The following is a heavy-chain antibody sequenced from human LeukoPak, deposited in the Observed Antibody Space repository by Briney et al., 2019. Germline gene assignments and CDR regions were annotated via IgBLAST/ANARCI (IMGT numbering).Heavy chain of an antibody. CDR2: IKSDGST. Sequence: GGSLRLSCAASGFTFSSYWMHWVRQAPGKGLVWVSRIKSDGSTNYADSVKGRFTISRDNAMNPPVLQMNSLRAEDTGVYYCARDIRLSNTYYYMDVWGKGTTVTVSS. J-gene: IGHJ6*03. D-gene: IGHD5/OR15-5a*01. CDR1: GFTFSSYW. V-gene: IGHV3-74*01. CDR3: ARDIRLSNTYYYMDV.